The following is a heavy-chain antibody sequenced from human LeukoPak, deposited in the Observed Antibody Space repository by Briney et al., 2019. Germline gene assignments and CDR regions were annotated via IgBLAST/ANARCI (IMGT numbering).Heavy chain of an antibody. Sequence: SGTLSLTCAVSGGSISSSNWWSWVRQPPGKGLEWIGEIYHSGSTNYNASLKSRVTISVDKSKNQFSLQLSSVTAADTAVYYCAGGGYDSDYYYYYMDVWGKGTTVTVSS. J-gene: IGHJ6*03. CDR1: GGSISSSNW. D-gene: IGHD5-12*01. CDR2: IYHSGST. CDR3: AGGGYDSDYYYYYMDV. V-gene: IGHV4-4*02.